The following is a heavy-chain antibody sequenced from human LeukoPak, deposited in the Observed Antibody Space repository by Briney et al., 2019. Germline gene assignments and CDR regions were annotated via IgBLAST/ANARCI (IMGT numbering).Heavy chain of an antibody. Sequence: ASVKVSCKASGYTFTSYDINWVRQATGQGLEWMGWMNPNSGNTGYAQKFQGRVTMTRDTSISTAYMELSRLRSDDTAVYYCARGRIAAAGTVDYWGQGTLVTVSS. CDR2: MNPNSGNT. CDR1: GYTFTSYD. J-gene: IGHJ4*02. V-gene: IGHV1-8*01. D-gene: IGHD6-13*01. CDR3: ARGRIAAAGTVDY.